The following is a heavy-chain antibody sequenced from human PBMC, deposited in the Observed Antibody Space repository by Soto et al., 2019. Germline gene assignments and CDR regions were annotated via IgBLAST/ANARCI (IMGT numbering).Heavy chain of an antibody. D-gene: IGHD4-4*01. J-gene: IGHJ5*01. Sequence: SETLSLTCTVSGGSISSSRYYWGWIRQPPGKGLEWIGSIYYSGSTYYNPSLKSRVTISVDTSKNQFSLKLSSVTAADTAVYYCARQHDYSNLVFDSWGRGTLVTVSS. V-gene: IGHV4-39*01. CDR1: GGSISSSRYY. CDR2: IYYSGST. CDR3: ARQHDYSNLVFDS.